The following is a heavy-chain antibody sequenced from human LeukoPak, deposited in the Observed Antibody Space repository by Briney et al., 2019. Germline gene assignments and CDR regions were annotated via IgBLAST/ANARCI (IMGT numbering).Heavy chain of an antibody. V-gene: IGHV3-23*01. CDR2: ISGSGGST. Sequence: GGSLRLSCAASGFTFSSYAMSWVRQAPGKGLEWVSAISGSGGSTYYADSVRGRFTISRDNSKNTLYLQMNSLRAEDTAVYYCAKTPDIVVVPAPRWFDPWGQGTLVTVSS. D-gene: IGHD2-2*01. J-gene: IGHJ5*02. CDR3: AKTPDIVVVPAPRWFDP. CDR1: GFTFSSYA.